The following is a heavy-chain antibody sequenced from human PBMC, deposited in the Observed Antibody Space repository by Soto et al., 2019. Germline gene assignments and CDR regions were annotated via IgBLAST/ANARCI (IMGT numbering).Heavy chain of an antibody. J-gene: IGHJ5*02. V-gene: IGHV4-61*01. CDR3: ARVPTGTSWVTSES. CDR2: MFNSGST. Sequence: SETLSLTCSVSGDSVNSAFFFWSWLRQAPGKGLDWIGYMFNSGSTNYNPSLKRRVTMSLDMSKNQFSLRLTSVTAADTAVYYCARVPTGTSWVTSESWGQGTPVTVSS. CDR1: GDSVNSAFFF. D-gene: IGHD1-7*01.